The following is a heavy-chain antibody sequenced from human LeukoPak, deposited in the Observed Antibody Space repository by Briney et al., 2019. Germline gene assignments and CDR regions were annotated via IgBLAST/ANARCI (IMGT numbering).Heavy chain of an antibody. V-gene: IGHV4-34*01. J-gene: IGHJ3*02. D-gene: IGHD2-2*01. CDR2: INHSGST. Sequence: SETLSLTCAVYGGSFSVYYWSWIRQPPGKGLEWIGEINHSGSTNYNPSLKSRVTISVDTSKNQFSLKLSSVTAADTAVYYCARGPRDIVVVPAATDAFDIWGQGTMVTVSS. CDR3: ARGPRDIVVVPAATDAFDI. CDR1: GGSFSVYY.